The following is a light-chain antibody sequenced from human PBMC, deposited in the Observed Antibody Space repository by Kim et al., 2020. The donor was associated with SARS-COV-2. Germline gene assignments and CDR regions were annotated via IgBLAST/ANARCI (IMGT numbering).Light chain of an antibody. V-gene: IGKV1-39*01. CDR1: QTINMY. J-gene: IGKJ1*01. CDR2: TAN. Sequence: DTEMTQSPSSLSASVGDRVTITCRASQTINMYLNWYQQKPGKAPKLLIYTANTLQSGVPSRFSGSGSGTDFTLPISSLQPEDFATYFGQQSYVTPRTFGQGTKVDIK. CDR3: QQSYVTPRT.